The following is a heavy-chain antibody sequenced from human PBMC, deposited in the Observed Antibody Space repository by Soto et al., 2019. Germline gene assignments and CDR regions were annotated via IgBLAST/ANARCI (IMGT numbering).Heavy chain of an antibody. J-gene: IGHJ4*02. CDR1: GGSISSSSYY. CDR3: ARMRPGGGRFDYGDYFDY. CDR2: IYYSGST. Sequence: SETLSLTCTVSGGSISSSSYYWGWIRQPPGKGLEWIGSIYYSGSTYYNPSLKSRVTISVDTSKNQFSLKLSSVTAADTAVYYCARMRPGGGRFDYGDYFDYWGQGTLVTVSS. D-gene: IGHD4-17*01. V-gene: IGHV4-39*01.